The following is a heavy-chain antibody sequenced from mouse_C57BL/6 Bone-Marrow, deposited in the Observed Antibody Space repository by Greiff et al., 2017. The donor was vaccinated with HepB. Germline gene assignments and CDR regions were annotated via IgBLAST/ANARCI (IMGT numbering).Heavy chain of an antibody. V-gene: IGHV5-17*01. CDR1: GFTFSDYG. J-gene: IGHJ1*03. Sequence: DVQLVESGGGLVKPGGSLKLSCAASGFTFSDYGMHWVRQAPEKGLEWVAYISSGSSTIYYADTVKGRFTISRDNAKNTLFLQMTSLRSEDTAMYYCARTEYFDVWGTGTTVTVSS. CDR2: ISSGSSTI. CDR3: ARTEYFDV.